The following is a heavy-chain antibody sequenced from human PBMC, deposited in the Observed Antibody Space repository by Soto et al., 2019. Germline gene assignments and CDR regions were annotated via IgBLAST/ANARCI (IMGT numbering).Heavy chain of an antibody. J-gene: IGHJ6*01. D-gene: IGHD6-6*01. CDR2: TYYRSKWYN. Sequence: SHTLSLTCAISVDSVSSNSAAWNWIRQSPSRGLEWLGGTYYRSKWYNDYAVSVKSRITINPDTSKNQFSLQLNSVTPEDTAVYYGARDEAREARPDDYYCMDFWGQG. V-gene: IGHV6-1*01. CDR3: ARDEAREARPDDYYCMDF. CDR1: VDSVSSNSAA.